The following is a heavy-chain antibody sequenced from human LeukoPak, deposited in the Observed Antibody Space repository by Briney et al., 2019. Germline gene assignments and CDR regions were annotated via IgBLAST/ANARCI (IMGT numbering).Heavy chain of an antibody. V-gene: IGHV3-23*01. CDR2: ISGSGGST. Sequence: GGSLRLSCAASGFTFSSYAMSWVRQAPGKGLEWVSAISGSGGSTYYADSVKGRFTISRDNSKNTLYLQMNRLRAEATAVYYSAKSDWGWYCSSTSCPSDYWGQGTLVTVSS. CDR1: GFTFSSYA. J-gene: IGHJ4*02. D-gene: IGHD2-2*01. CDR3: AKSDWGWYCSSTSCPSDY.